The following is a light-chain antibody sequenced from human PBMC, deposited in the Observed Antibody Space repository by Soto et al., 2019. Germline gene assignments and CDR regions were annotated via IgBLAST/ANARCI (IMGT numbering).Light chain of an antibody. CDR2: GAS. J-gene: IGKJ1*01. Sequence: VLTQSPATLSVFPGETATLSCRASQSVSSYLAWYQQRPGQAPRLLIYGASTRATGIPARFRGSGSGTEVRLTILSLQSEDFAAYYCQQYNTWHPKMAFGRGTKVEIK. CDR1: QSVSSY. V-gene: IGKV3D-15*01. CDR3: QQYNTWHPKMA.